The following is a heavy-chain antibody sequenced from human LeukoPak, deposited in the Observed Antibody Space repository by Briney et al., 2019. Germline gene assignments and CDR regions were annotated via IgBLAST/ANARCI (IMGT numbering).Heavy chain of an antibody. CDR3: ARGSSYYDSFGFAVY. D-gene: IGHD3-22*01. CDR1: GYTFTNYY. V-gene: IGHV1-46*01. Sequence: SVTVSCKASGYTFTNYYMHWVRQAPGQGLEWVGIINPSGGSTNYALKFQGRVTMTRDTSTSTVYMELSSLRSDDTAVYYCARGSSYYDSFGFAVYWGQGTLVSVSS. J-gene: IGHJ4*02. CDR2: INPSGGST.